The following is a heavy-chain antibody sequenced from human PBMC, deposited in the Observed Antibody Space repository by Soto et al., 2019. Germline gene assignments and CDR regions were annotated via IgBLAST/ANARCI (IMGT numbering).Heavy chain of an antibody. D-gene: IGHD3-22*01. Sequence: GGSLRLSCAASGFTFSSYGMHWVRQAPGKGLEWVAVIWYDGSNKYYADSVKGRFTISRDNSKNTLYLQMNSLRAEDTAVYYCARDGEVVPYNWFDPWGQGTLVTVSS. J-gene: IGHJ5*02. CDR3: ARDGEVVPYNWFDP. CDR1: GFTFSSYG. V-gene: IGHV3-33*01. CDR2: IWYDGSNK.